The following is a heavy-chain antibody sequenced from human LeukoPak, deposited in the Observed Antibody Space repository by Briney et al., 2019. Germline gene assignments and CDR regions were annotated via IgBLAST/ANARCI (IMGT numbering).Heavy chain of an antibody. CDR3: ARGAEYYAIWRGYAGYSDY. J-gene: IGHJ4*02. D-gene: IGHD3-3*01. CDR1: GGSISSYY. Sequence: SETLSLTCTVSGGSISSYYWNWIRQPPGKGLEWIGYIYYSGSTNYNPSLKSRVTISVDTSKNQFSLKLSSVTAADTAVYFCARGAEYYAIWRGYAGYSDYWGQGISVTVSS. V-gene: IGHV4-59*08. CDR2: IYYSGST.